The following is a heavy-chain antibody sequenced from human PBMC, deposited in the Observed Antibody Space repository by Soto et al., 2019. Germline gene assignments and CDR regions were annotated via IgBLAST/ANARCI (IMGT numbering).Heavy chain of an antibody. CDR1: GFTFSSYG. CDR3: AREGGWELDTFFDY. CDR2: IWYDGSNK. D-gene: IGHD1-26*01. Sequence: QVQLVESGGGVVQPGRSLRLSCAASGFTFSSYGMHWVRQAPGKGLEWVAVIWYDGSNKYYADSVKGRFTISRDNSKNTLYLQMNCLRAEDTAVYYCAREGGWELDTFFDYWGQGTLVTVSS. J-gene: IGHJ4*02. V-gene: IGHV3-33*01.